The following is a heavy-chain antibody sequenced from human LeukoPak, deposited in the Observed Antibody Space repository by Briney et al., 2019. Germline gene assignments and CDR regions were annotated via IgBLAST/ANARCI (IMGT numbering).Heavy chain of an antibody. CDR1: GYTFTSYD. Sequence: GASMTVSCKASGYTFTSYDNNWVRQATGQGLEWMGWMNPNSGNTGYAQKFQGRVTMTRNTSISTAYMELSSLRSEDTAVYYCARGQAGTLDFDYWGQGTLVTVSS. CDR3: ARGQAGTLDFDY. CDR2: MNPNSGNT. V-gene: IGHV1-8*01. J-gene: IGHJ4*02. D-gene: IGHD1-1*01.